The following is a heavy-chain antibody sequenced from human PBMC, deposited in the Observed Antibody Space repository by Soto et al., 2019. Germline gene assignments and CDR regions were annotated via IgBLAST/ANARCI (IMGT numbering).Heavy chain of an antibody. CDR2: ISTSGRS. D-gene: IGHD3-10*01. J-gene: IGHJ4*02. V-gene: IGHV4-4*07. Sequence: PSENLSLTCPLAGVSISSYYWSWIRQPAGKGLEWIGRISTSGRSNYDPSLKSRVTMSVDTSKNQISLRLSSVSAADTAVYYCARGGSGSPCDYWGQGTRVT. CDR3: ARGGSGSPCDY. CDR1: GVSISSYY.